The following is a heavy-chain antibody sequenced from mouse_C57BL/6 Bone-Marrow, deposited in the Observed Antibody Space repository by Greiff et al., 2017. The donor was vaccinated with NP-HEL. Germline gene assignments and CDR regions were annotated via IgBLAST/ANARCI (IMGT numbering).Heavy chain of an antibody. D-gene: IGHD1-1*02. CDR3: HTEVAWFAY. CDR2: IYPRSGNT. J-gene: IGHJ3*01. V-gene: IGHV1-81*01. CDR1: GYTFTSYG. Sequence: VQLVESGAELARPGASVKLSCKASGYTFTSYGISWVKQRTGQGLEWIGEIYPRSGNTDYNETLKGKATLTADKSSSTAYMELRSLTSEYSAVYFCHTEVAWFAYWGQGTLVTVSA.